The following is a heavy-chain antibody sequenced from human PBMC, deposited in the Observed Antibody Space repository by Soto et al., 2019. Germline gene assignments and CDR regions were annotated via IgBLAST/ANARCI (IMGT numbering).Heavy chain of an antibody. Sequence: EVQLVESGGGLIQPGGSLRLSCAASGFIVRSHYMTWVRQAPGKGLEWVSVIYSSGNIYYADSVKGRFTTSSDNSQNTMFLQMNSLRAEDTAVYYCARDSGMIRGNYGMDVWGQGTTVTVSS. CDR1: GFIVRSHY. D-gene: IGHD3-10*01. J-gene: IGHJ6*02. CDR2: IYSSGNI. CDR3: ARDSGMIRGNYGMDV. V-gene: IGHV3-53*01.